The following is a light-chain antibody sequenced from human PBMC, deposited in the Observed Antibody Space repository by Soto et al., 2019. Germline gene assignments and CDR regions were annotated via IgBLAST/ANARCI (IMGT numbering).Light chain of an antibody. Sequence: DSQMTQSPSTLSASVGDRVTITCLASQSISSCLAWYQQKPCKAPNLLIYKAASLESGVPSTFSGSGSGTEFALTISRLQPDDVAPYSCQQYNSYPLTFGGGTKVEIK. V-gene: IGKV1-5*03. CDR1: QSISSC. CDR3: QQYNSYPLT. CDR2: KAA. J-gene: IGKJ4*01.